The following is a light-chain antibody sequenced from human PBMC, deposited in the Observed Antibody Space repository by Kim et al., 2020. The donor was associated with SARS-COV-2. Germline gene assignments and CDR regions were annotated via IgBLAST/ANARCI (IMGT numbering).Light chain of an antibody. V-gene: IGKV3-20*01. J-gene: IGKJ2*01. CDR2: VAS. CDR1: QSVDSNY. Sequence: EIVLTQSPGTLSLSPGERATLSCRASQSVDSNYLAWFQQEPGQAPRLLIYVASSRATGIPDRFSGSGSGTDFTLTISRLEPEDFAVYYCQQYGSSPYTFGQGTKLEI. CDR3: QQYGSSPYT.